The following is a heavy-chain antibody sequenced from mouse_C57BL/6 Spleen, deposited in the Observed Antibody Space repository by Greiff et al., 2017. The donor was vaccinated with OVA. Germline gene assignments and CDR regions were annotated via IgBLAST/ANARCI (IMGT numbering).Heavy chain of an antibody. J-gene: IGHJ3*01. V-gene: IGHV1-18*01. CDR1: GYTFTDYN. Sequence: EVKLMESGPELVKPGASVKIPCKASGYTFTDYNMDWVKQSHGKSLEWIGDINPNNGGTIYNQKFKGKATLTVDKSSSTAYMELRSLTSEDTAVYYCAMEGYDRFAYWGQGTLVTVSA. D-gene: IGHD2-2*01. CDR3: AMEGYDRFAY. CDR2: INPNNGGT.